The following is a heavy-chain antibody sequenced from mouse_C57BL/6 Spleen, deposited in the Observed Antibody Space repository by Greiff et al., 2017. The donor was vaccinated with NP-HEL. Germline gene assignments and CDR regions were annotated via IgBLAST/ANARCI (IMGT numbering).Heavy chain of an antibody. Sequence: QVQLQQPGAELVKPGASVKMSCKASGYTFTSYWITWVKQRPGQGLEWIGDIYPGSGSTNYNEKFKSKATLTVDTSSSTAYMQLSSLTSEDSAVYYCEKFPCSSGSIDYWGEGTTLTVSS. V-gene: IGHV1-55*01. D-gene: IGHD1-1*01. CDR2: IYPGSGST. CDR1: GYTFTSYW. J-gene: IGHJ2*01. CDR3: EKFPCSSGSIDY.